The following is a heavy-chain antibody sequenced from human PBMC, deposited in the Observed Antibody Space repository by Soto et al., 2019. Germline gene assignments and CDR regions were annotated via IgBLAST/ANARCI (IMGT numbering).Heavy chain of an antibody. CDR3: ARGLKNKYGMDV. CDR1: GFTFTSHW. Sequence: EVHLVKSGGGLVQPGGSLRLSCAASGFTFTSHWMHWVRQAPGKGLVWVSRLNSDGSSRYYGDSMEGRFTISRDNAKNTGYLQINSLRDEDTAVYYCARGLKNKYGMDVWGQGTTVTVSS. V-gene: IGHV3-74*01. J-gene: IGHJ6*02. CDR2: LNSDGSSR.